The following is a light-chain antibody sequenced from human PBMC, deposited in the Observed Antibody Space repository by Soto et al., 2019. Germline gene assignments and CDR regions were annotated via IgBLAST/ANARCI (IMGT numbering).Light chain of an antibody. CDR3: NSYTSSSAPGV. V-gene: IGLV2-14*01. CDR2: EVS. Sequence: QSALTQPASVSGSPGQSITISCTGTSNDVGGYNYVSWYQQHPGKAPKLMIYEVSNRPSGVSNRFSGSKSGNTASLTISGLQAEDEGDYYCNSYTSSSAPGVFGGGTKVTVL. J-gene: IGLJ3*02. CDR1: SNDVGGYNY.